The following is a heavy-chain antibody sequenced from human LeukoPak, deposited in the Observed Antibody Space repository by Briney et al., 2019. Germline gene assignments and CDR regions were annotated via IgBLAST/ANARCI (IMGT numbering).Heavy chain of an antibody. Sequence: PSETLSLTCTVSGGSISGSSYHWGWIRQSPGKGLEWIGSINYSGTTYYNPSLKSRVTISVDTSKNQFSLKVSSVTAADTAVYYCATTYSYTSGGYDYWGQGTLVTVFS. V-gene: IGHV4-39*01. CDR1: GGSISGSSYH. CDR2: INYSGTT. D-gene: IGHD5-18*01. CDR3: ATTYSYTSGGYDY. J-gene: IGHJ4*02.